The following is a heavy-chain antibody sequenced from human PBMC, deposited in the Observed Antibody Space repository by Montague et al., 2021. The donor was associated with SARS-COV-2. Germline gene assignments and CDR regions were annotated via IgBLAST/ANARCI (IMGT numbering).Heavy chain of an antibody. D-gene: IGHD3-22*01. CDR1: GGSISSSSYY. J-gene: IGHJ6*02. CDR3: AGEIVVVTQTYHYGMDV. CDR2: IYYSGST. V-gene: IGHV4-39*07. Sequence: SETLSLTCTVSGGSISSSSYYWGWIRQPPGKGLEWIGYIYYSGSTYYXPSLKSRVTISVDTSKNQFSLKLSSVTAADTAAYYCAGEIVVVTQTYHYGMDVWGQGTTVTVSS.